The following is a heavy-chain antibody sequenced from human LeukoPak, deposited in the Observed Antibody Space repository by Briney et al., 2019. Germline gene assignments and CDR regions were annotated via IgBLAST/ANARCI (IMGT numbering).Heavy chain of an antibody. J-gene: IGHJ2*01. CDR2: ISGGGGST. CDR3: AGGQGWHFDL. V-gene: IGHV3-23*01. CDR1: GFSFSSYA. Sequence: PGGSLRLSCAASGFSFSSYAMSWVRQAPGRGLEWVSSISGGGGSTHYADSVKGRFTISRDNSKNTLYLQMNSLRAEDTAVYYCAGGQGWHFDLWGRGTLITVSS. D-gene: IGHD2-15*01.